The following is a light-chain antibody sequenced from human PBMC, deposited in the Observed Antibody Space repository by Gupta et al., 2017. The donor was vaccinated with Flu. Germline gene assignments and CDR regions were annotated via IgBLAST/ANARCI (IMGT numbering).Light chain of an antibody. CDR3: QQSYRIPHS. J-gene: IGKJ2*03. CDR1: QSIATY. Sequence: DIQMTQSPSSLSASVGDRVTIPCRASQSIATYLNWYQLKPGKAPKLLIYAASRLQSGVPSRFSGSGSETDFTLTISTLQPEDFATYYCQQSYRIPHSFGQGTKVEIK. CDR2: AAS. V-gene: IGKV1-39*01.